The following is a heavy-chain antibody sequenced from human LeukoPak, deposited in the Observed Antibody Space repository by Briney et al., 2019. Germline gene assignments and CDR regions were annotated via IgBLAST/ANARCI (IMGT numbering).Heavy chain of an antibody. J-gene: IGHJ4*02. D-gene: IGHD2-2*01. CDR3: AISSPSIAFSSPLDY. CDR1: GFTFSSYS. Sequence: RPGGSLRLSCAASGFTFSSYSMNWVRQAPGKGLEWVSSISSSSSYIYYADSVKGRFTISRDNAKNSLYLQMNSLRAEDTAVYYCAISSPSIAFSSPLDYWGQGTLVTVSS. CDR2: ISSSSSYI. V-gene: IGHV3-21*01.